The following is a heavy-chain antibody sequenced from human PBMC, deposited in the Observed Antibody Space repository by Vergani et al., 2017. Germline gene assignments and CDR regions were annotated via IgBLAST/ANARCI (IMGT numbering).Heavy chain of an antibody. CDR1: GWSFSGYY. CDR2: INHSGST. V-gene: IGHV4-34*01. CDR3: ARGSITPQRPLRIAAAGSEWFDP. D-gene: IGHD6-13*01. Sequence: QVQLQQWGAGLLKPSETLSLTCAVSGWSFSGYYWSWIRQPPGKGLEWIGEINHSGSTTYNPSLKSRVTISVATSKTQSSLKLSSVTAADTAAYYCARGSITPQRPLRIAAAGSEWFDPWSQGTLVTVSS. J-gene: IGHJ5*02.